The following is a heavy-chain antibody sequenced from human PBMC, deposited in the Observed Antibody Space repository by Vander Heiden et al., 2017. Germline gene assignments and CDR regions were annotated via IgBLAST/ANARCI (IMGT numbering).Heavy chain of an antibody. D-gene: IGHD5-12*01. V-gene: IGHV4-39*01. J-gene: IGHJ4*02. CDR3: ARARDGYLADYFDY. CDR2: IYYSGTA. Sequence: QLQLQESGPGLVKLSETLSLTCEVSGDFISNNYYYWGWIRQPPGKGLEWIGNIYYSGTAFYNPSLKSRVTISVDTSTNQFSLRLRSVTAADTAVYYCARARDGYLADYFDYWGKGSLVTVSS. CDR1: GDFISNNYYY.